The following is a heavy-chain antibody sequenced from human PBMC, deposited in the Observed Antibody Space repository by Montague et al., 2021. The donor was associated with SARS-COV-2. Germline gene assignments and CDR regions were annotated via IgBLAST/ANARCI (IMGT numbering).Heavy chain of an antibody. D-gene: IGHD4-23*01. CDR1: GGSFSGWY. V-gene: IGHV4-34*01. CDR2: INRRGNT. Sequence: SETLSLTCAVHGGSFSGWYWSWVRQPPGKGLEWIGEINRRGNTIYNPSLKSRVTISEDTSKSQFSLKLSSVTAADTAVYYCARGGGNILTNYYYYYLDVWGTGTTVTVSS. J-gene: IGHJ6*03. CDR3: ARGGGNILTNYYYYYLDV.